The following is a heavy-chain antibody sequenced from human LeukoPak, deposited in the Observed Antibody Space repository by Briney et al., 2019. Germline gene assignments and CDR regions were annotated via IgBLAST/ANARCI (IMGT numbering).Heavy chain of an antibody. V-gene: IGHV1-18*01. CDR1: GYTFTSYG. D-gene: IGHD2-2*01. CDR3: ARDDCSSTSCYLGVW. Sequence: ASVKVSCKASGYTFTSYGISWVRQAPGQGLEWMGWISAYNGNTNYAQKLQGRVTMTTDTSTSTAYMELRSLRSDDTAVYYCARDDCSSTSCYLGVWWGRGTLVTVSS. CDR2: ISAYNGNT. J-gene: IGHJ4*02.